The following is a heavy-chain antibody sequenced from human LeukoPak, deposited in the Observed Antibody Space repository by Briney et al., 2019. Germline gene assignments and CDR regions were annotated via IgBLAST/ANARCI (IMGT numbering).Heavy chain of an antibody. CDR1: GGSFCGYY. D-gene: IGHD5-18*01. J-gene: IGHJ4*02. CDR3: ATNADTAMVTSYFDY. CDR2: INHSGST. V-gene: IGHV4-34*01. Sequence: SETLSLTSAVYGGSFCGYYWSWIRQPPGKGREWMGEINHSGSTNYNPSLKSRVTISVDTSKNQFSLKLSSVTAADTAVYYCATNADTAMVTSYFDYWGQGTLVTVSS.